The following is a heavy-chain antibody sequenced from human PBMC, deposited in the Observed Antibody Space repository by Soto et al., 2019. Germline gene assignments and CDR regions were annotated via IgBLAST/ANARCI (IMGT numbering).Heavy chain of an antibody. D-gene: IGHD1-1*01. CDR2: INQSGST. CDR1: GGSFSGYY. Sequence: PSETLSLTGAVYGGSFSGYYWSWIRQPPGKGLEWIGEINQSGSTNYNPSLKSRVTISVDTSKNQFSLKLSSVTAADTAVYYCARGRATDTPNVNYFDYWGQGTLVTVSS. CDR3: ARGRATDTPNVNYFDY. V-gene: IGHV4-34*01. J-gene: IGHJ4*02.